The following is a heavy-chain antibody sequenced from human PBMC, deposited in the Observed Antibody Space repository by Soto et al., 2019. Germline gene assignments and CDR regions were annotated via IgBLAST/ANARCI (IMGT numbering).Heavy chain of an antibody. CDR1: GYSFTSYC. J-gene: IGHJ6*01. CDR2: IDPSDSYT. CDR3: ASTAQDDYSSGLTDGLDN. V-gene: IGHV5-10-1*01. D-gene: IGHD3-22*01. Sequence: CESLQISCKLAGYSFTSYCSSWARQMPGKGMEWLGRIDPSDSYTNYSSSFQGHVTISADKSISTAYLQWSSLKASDTAMYYCASTAQDDYSSGLTDGLDNWGQGTMVTVFS.